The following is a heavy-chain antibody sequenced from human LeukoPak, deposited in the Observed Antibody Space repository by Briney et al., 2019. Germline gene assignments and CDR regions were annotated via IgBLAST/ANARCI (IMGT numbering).Heavy chain of an antibody. Sequence: SETLSLTCTVSGGSISSYYWSWIRQPPGKGLEWIGYIYYSGSTNYNPSLKSRVTISVDTSKNQFSLKLSSVTAADTAVYYCARARSITIFGVVHNWFDPWGQGTLVTVSS. CDR1: GGSISSYY. CDR2: IYYSGST. J-gene: IGHJ5*02. V-gene: IGHV4-59*01. CDR3: ARARSITIFGVVHNWFDP. D-gene: IGHD3-3*01.